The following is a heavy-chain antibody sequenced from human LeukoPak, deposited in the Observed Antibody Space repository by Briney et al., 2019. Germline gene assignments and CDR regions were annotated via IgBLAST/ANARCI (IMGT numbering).Heavy chain of an antibody. CDR2: MNSNSGNT. J-gene: IGHJ4*02. CDR1: GYTFTNYD. V-gene: IGHV1-8*01. CDR3: ARGRGGTVVRGYLDY. D-gene: IGHD3-10*01. Sequence: ASVKVSCKASGYTFTNYDIMWVRQATGQGPEWMGWMNSNSGNTGYAQKFQGRVTMTRDTSINTAYMELHSLTSENTAVYYCARGRGGTVVRGYLDYWGQGTLVTVSS.